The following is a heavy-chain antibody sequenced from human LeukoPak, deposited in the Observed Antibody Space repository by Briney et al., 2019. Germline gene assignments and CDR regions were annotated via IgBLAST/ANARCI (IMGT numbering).Heavy chain of an antibody. CDR2: ISVNGETT. CDR3: AQGFSSGWYPY. J-gene: IGHJ4*02. D-gene: IGHD6-19*01. V-gene: IGHV3-23*01. Sequence: GGALSLSCAESGFSLRSFGMSRVRQAPGEGLEWISAISVNGETTWYADPVRGRFIISRDNSKNTLYLQLSSLRAEDTAVYYCAQGFSSGWYPYWGQGSLVSVSS. CDR1: GFSLRSFG.